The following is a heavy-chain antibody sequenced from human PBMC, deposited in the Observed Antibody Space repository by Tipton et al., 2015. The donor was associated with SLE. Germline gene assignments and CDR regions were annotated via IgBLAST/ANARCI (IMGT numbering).Heavy chain of an antibody. J-gene: IGHJ6*02. D-gene: IGHD5-12*01. CDR1: GGSISSGSYY. CDR2: IYTSGST. V-gene: IGHV4-61*09. CDR3: ASNVDIVATGGGGMDV. Sequence: TLSLTCTVSGGSISSGSYYWSWIRQPAGKGLEWIGHIYTSGSTNYNPPLKSRVTISVDTSKNQFSLKLSSVTAADTAVYYCASNVDIVATGGGGMDVWGQGTTVTVSS.